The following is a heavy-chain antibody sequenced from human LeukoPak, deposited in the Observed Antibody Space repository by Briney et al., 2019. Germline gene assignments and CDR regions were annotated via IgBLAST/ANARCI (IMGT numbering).Heavy chain of an antibody. D-gene: IGHD6-19*01. CDR1: GFTFSDHY. CDR3: ARELGSSSGWYVKEGQTNWFDP. V-gene: IGHV3-72*01. Sequence: GGSLRLSCAASGFTFSDHYMDWVRQAPGKGLEWVGRSRDKTKNSSTDYAASVKGRFTISRDDSKNSLYLQMNSLRAEDTAVYYCARELGSSSGWYVKEGQTNWFDPWGQGTLVTVSS. CDR2: SRDKTKNSST. J-gene: IGHJ5*02.